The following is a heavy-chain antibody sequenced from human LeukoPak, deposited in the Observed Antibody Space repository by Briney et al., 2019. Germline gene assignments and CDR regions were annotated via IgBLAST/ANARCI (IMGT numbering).Heavy chain of an antibody. CDR1: GYTFTAYY. CDR3: ARDPLIGGPTYPMGDY. CDR2: INPSGGST. Sequence: ASVKVSCKASGYTFTAYYVHWVRQAPGQGLEWMGIINPSGGSTSYAQKFQGRVTITADESTSTAYMELSSLRSEDTAMYYCARDPLIGGPTYPMGDYWGQGTLVTVSS. D-gene: IGHD1-26*01. V-gene: IGHV1-46*01. J-gene: IGHJ4*02.